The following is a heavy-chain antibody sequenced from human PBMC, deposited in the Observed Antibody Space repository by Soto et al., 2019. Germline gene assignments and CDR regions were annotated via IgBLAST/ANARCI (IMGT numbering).Heavy chain of an antibody. V-gene: IGHV3-23*01. J-gene: IGHJ4*02. D-gene: IGHD6-19*01. CDR3: ARKVAGSV. CDR1: GFTVSIFP. Sequence: EMQLLESGGGLVQPGGSLRLSCAASGFTVSIFPMTWVRQAPGKGLEWVSSSSSSGDGSSYADSVKGRFTISRDSSKNMLFLQLSSLRAEDTAVYYCARKVAGSVWGQGTLVTVSS. CDR2: SSSSGDGS.